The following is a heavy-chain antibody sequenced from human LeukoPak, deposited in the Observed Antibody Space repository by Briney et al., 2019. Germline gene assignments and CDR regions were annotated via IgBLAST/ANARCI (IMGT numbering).Heavy chain of an antibody. CDR1: GFTFISYA. V-gene: IGHV3-23*01. D-gene: IGHD6-13*01. J-gene: IGHJ4*02. CDR3: AKAPYYSSSWYFFDY. Sequence: GGSLRLSCAASGFTFISYAMSWVRQAPGKGLEWVSGISGNGGYTYYADSVKGRFTISRDNSKNTLYLQMNSLGAEDTAVYYCAKAPYYSSSWYFFDYWGQGTLVTVSS. CDR2: ISGNGGYT.